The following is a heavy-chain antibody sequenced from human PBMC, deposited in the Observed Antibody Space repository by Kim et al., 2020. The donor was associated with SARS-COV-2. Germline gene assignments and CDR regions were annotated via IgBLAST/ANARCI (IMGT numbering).Heavy chain of an antibody. Sequence: GGSLRLSCAASGFTFSSYGMHWVRQAPGKGLEWVAVIWYDGSNKYYADSVKGRFTISRDNSKNTLYLQMNSLRAEDTAVYYCARDSTIFGVVPLGYWGQGTLVTVSS. CDR3: ARDSTIFGVVPLGY. CDR2: IWYDGSNK. V-gene: IGHV3-33*08. J-gene: IGHJ4*02. D-gene: IGHD3-3*01. CDR1: GFTFSSYG.